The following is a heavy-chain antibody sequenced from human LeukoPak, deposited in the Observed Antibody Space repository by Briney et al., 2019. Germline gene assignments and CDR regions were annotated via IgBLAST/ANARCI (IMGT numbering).Heavy chain of an antibody. V-gene: IGHV1-2*06. D-gene: IGHD7-27*01. CDR1: GYTFAGYY. J-gene: IGHJ4*02. CDR3: ARDFLHGDSDY. CDR2: INPNSGGT. Sequence: GASVKVSCKASGYTFAGYYMHWVRQAPGQGLEWMGRINPNSGGTNYAQKFQGRVTMTRDTSISTAYMELSRLRSDDTAVYYCARDFLHGDSDYWGQGTLVTVYS.